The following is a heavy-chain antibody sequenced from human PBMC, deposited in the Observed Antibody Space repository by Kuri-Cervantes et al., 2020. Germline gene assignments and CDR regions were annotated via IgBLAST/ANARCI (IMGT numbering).Heavy chain of an antibody. J-gene: IGHJ6*02. V-gene: IGHV3-11*04. Sequence: GESLKISCAASGFTFSDYYMSWIRQAPGKGLEWVSYISSSGSSIYYADSVKGRFTMSRDNAKNSLYLQMNSLRAEDTAVYYCAKERYYYDSSGYPNINYYYGMDVWGQGTTVTVSS. CDR2: ISSSGSSI. D-gene: IGHD3-22*01. CDR3: AKERYYYDSSGYPNINYYYGMDV. CDR1: GFTFSDYY.